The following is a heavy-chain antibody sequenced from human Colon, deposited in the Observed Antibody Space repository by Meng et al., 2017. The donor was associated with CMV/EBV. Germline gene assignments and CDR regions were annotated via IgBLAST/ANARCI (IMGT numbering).Heavy chain of an antibody. CDR1: GFTFDDHV. CDR3: AKDRSISQLFYDFDS. V-gene: IGHV3-9*01. D-gene: IGHD2/OR15-2a*01. Sequence: GGSLKISCVASGFTFDDHVMHWVRQVPGKGLEWVSGISWNSDTIGYVDSVKGRFTISRDNAKNSLSLEMNGLRPEDTGLYYCAKDRSISQLFYDFDSWGQGSLVTVSS. CDR2: ISWNSDTI. J-gene: IGHJ4*02.